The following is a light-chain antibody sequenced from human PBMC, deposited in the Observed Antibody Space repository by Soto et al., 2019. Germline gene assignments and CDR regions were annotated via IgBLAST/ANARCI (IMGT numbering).Light chain of an antibody. CDR2: EVS. Sequence: QSALTQPASVSGSPGQSITISCTGTTTDIRRYNYVSWYQHHPDKAPKLILYEVSNRPSGVSDRFSGSKSGTTASLTISGLQPEDEASYYCSSYTSSGTLVFGGGTKVHRP. V-gene: IGLV2-14*01. CDR1: TTDIRRYNY. J-gene: IGLJ2*01. CDR3: SSYTSSGTLV.